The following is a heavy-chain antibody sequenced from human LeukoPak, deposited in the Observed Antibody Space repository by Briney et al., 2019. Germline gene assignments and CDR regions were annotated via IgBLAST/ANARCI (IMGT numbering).Heavy chain of an antibody. Sequence: GGSLRLSCAASGFTFSNYWMSWVRQAPGKGLEWVANIKQDGNEKYYVDSVKGRFTISRDNAKNSLYLQMNSLRAEDTAVYYCARGQKYRSGYTVTELGSGYFDYWGQGPLVTVSS. D-gene: IGHD5-18*01. V-gene: IGHV3-7*03. CDR2: IKQDGNEK. CDR3: ARGQKYRSGYTVTELGSGYFDY. J-gene: IGHJ4*02. CDR1: GFTFSNYW.